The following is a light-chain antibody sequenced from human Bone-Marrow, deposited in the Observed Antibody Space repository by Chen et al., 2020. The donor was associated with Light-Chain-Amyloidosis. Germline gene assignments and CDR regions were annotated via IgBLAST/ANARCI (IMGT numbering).Light chain of an antibody. J-gene: IGLJ3*02. V-gene: IGLV10-54*01. CDR1: SNNVGYQG. CDR3: SAWDSSLSAWV. Sequence: QAGLTQPPSASKGLRQTATLTCTGDSNNVGYQGAAWLQQHQGHPPRLLSYRNNNRPSGISERLSASRSGNTASLTITELQPEDEADYYCSAWDSSLSAWVFGGGTKLTVL. CDR2: RNN.